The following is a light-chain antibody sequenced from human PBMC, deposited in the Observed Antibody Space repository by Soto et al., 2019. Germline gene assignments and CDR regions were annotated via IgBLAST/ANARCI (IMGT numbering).Light chain of an antibody. J-gene: IGKJ1*01. CDR2: GAS. CDR1: QSVSTNY. Sequence: EIVLTQSPGTLSLSPGERATLSCRASQSVSTNYLAWYQRKPGQAPRLLIYGASSRATDIPNRFGGSGSGADFTLAFTRLKAEEFAVYSCQQYGSSPPTFGQGTKVEIK. V-gene: IGKV3-20*01. CDR3: QQYGSSPPT.